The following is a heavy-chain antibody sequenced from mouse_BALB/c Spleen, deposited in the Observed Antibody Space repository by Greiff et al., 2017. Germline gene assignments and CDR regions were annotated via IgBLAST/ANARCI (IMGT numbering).Heavy chain of an antibody. CDR3: ARKRDYYGSSYDWYFDV. CDR1: GFTFSSYA. CDR2: ISSGGST. Sequence: EVKLVESGGGLVKPGGSLKLSCAASGFTFSSYAMSWVRQTPEKRLEWVASISSGGSTYYPDSVKGRFTISRDNARNILYLQMSSLRSEDTAMYYCARKRDYYGSSYDWYFDVWGAGTTVTVSS. J-gene: IGHJ1*01. V-gene: IGHV5-6-5*01. D-gene: IGHD1-1*01.